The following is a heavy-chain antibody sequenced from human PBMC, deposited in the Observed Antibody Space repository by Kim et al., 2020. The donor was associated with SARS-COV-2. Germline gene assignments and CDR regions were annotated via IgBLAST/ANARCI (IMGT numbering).Heavy chain of an antibody. CDR3: AKHKGGSWQWGLYGMDV. CDR1: GFTFSSYA. CDR2: ISGSGGST. V-gene: IGHV3-23*01. D-gene: IGHD6-13*01. Sequence: GGSLRLSCAASGFTFSSYAMSWVRQAPGKGLEWVSAISGSGGSTYYADSVKGRFTISRDNSKNTLYLQMNSLRAEDTAVYYCAKHKGGSWQWGLYGMDVWGQGTTVTVSS. J-gene: IGHJ6*02.